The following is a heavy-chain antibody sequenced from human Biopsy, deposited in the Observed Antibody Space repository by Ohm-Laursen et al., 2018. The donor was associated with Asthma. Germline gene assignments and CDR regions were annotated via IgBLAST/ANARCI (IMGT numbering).Heavy chain of an antibody. Sequence: SLRLSCTASGFAVSRDHMFWVRQAPGKGLEWVAVISYDGSSIYYADSVKGRFTISRDNSKNTLYLQMHSLRAEDTAVYYCARGDSSNWSHYYFDYWGQGTLVTVSS. D-gene: IGHD3-22*01. CDR1: GFAVSRDH. J-gene: IGHJ4*02. CDR2: ISYDGSSI. V-gene: IGHV3-30*14. CDR3: ARGDSSNWSHYYFDY.